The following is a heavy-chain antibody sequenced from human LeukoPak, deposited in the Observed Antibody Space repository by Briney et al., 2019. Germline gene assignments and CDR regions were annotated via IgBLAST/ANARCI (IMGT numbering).Heavy chain of an antibody. CDR3: ARANYYGSGSYLVKYYFDY. D-gene: IGHD3-10*01. CDR1: GGSISSGNW. J-gene: IGHJ4*02. V-gene: IGHV4-4*02. Sequence: SGTLSLTCAVSGGSISSGNWWSWVRQPPGKGLEWIGEIYHSGSTNYNPSLKSRVTISVDTSKNQFSLKLSSVTAADTAVYYCARANYYGSGSYLVKYYFDYWGQGTLVTVSS. CDR2: IYHSGST.